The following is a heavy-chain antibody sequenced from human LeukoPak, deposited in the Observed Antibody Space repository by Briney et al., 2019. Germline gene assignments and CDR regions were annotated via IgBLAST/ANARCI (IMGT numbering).Heavy chain of an antibody. J-gene: IGHJ6*03. CDR1: GGSINSYY. D-gene: IGHD3-10*01. Sequence: SETLSLTCTVSGGSINSYYWSWIRQPAGKGLEWIGRIYATGSTNYNPSLKSQFTLSVDTSKNQFSLNLNSVTAADTAVYYCAREGFYYGSGSYRRDYYYYMDVWGKGTTVTVSS. V-gene: IGHV4-4*07. CDR3: AREGFYYGSGSYRRDYYYYMDV. CDR2: IYATGST.